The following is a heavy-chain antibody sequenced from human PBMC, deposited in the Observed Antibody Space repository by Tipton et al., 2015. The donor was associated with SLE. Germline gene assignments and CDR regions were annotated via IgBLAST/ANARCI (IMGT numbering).Heavy chain of an antibody. D-gene: IGHD1-26*01. Sequence: GSLRLSCSASGFTFSSYTMIWVRQAPREGLEWVSSISSSSSYIYYADSVKGRFTISRDNAKNSLYLQMNSLRAEDTAVYYCARARGVLGGSGWFFELWGRGTLVTVSS. CDR1: GFTFSSYT. V-gene: IGHV3-21*01. J-gene: IGHJ2*01. CDR3: ARARGVLGGSGWFFEL. CDR2: ISSSSSYI.